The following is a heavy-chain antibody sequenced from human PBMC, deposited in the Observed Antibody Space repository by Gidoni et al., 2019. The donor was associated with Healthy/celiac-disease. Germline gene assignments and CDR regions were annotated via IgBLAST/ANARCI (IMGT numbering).Heavy chain of an antibody. Sequence: QVQLVQSGAEVKKPGASVKVSCKVSGYTLTHLSMHWVRQAPGKGLEWMGGFDPEDGETIYAQKFQGRVTMTEDTSTDTAYMELSSLRSEDTAVHYCATGYCSGGSCYSAYLYYYGMDVWGQGTTVTVSS. CDR2: FDPEDGET. D-gene: IGHD2-15*01. J-gene: IGHJ6*02. CDR1: GYTLTHLS. V-gene: IGHV1-24*01. CDR3: ATGYCSGGSCYSAYLYYYGMDV.